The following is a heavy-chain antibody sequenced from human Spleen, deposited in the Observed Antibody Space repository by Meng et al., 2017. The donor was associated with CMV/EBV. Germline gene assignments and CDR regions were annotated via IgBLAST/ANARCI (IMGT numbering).Heavy chain of an antibody. V-gene: IGHV3-30*03. CDR1: GFTFSSYG. Sequence: GGSLRLSCAASGFTFSSYGMHWVRQAPGKGLEWVAAISYDGSTKYYADSVKGRFTISRDNSKNTLYLQMNSLRAEDTAVYYCARCGNYNLNYFDYWGQGTLVTVSS. J-gene: IGHJ4*02. CDR3: ARCGNYNLNYFDY. D-gene: IGHD1-26*01. CDR2: ISYDGSTK.